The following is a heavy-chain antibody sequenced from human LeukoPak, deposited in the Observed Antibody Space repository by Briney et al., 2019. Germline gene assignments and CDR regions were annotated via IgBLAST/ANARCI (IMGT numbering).Heavy chain of an antibody. V-gene: IGHV3-74*01. CDR2: INSDGSNT. CDR3: ARDVVLAGTDAFDI. J-gene: IGHJ3*02. D-gene: IGHD6-19*01. Sequence: GGSLRLSCAASGFTFSIYWIHWVRHVPGKGLVWVSRINSDGSNTIYADSVRGRFTISRDNAKDTVFLQMNSLRGEDTAVYYCARDVVLAGTDAFDIWGQGTVVSVAS. CDR1: GFTFSIYW.